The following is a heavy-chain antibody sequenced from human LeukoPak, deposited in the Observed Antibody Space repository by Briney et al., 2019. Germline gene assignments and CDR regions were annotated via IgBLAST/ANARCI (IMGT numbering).Heavy chain of an antibody. J-gene: IGHJ4*02. CDR1: GFTFRDYA. CDR2: ISSGSSDI. CDR3: TKALAQQNFRPAFDF. Sequence: GGSLRLSCAASGFTFRDYAMTWGRQAPGKGVEWVSSISSGSSDISYADSVKGRFTISRDNAKYSLYLQVNSLRAEDTAVYYCTKALAQQNFRPAFDFWGQGTLVTVSS. V-gene: IGHV3-21*01. D-gene: IGHD2-15*01.